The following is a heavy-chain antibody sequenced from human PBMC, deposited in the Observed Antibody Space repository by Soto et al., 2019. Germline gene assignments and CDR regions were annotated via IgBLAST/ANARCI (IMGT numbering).Heavy chain of an antibody. Sequence: QVQLVQSGAEVKKPGASVKVSCKASGYTFTSYGISWVRQAPGQGLEWMGWISAYNGNTNYAQKLQGRDTMTTDTSTRTAYMELRSVITDDTAVYYSAREYYYGSGPWYGGQGTMVTVSS. CDR1: GYTFTSYG. D-gene: IGHD3-10*01. CDR2: ISAYNGNT. V-gene: IGHV1-18*01. CDR3: AREYYYGSGPWY. J-gene: IGHJ4*02.